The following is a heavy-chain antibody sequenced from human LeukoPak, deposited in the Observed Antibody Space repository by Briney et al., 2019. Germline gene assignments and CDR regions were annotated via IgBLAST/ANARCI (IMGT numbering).Heavy chain of an antibody. CDR1: GYSFTSYW. Sequence: GESLKISCNGSGYSFTSYWIGWVRQMPGKGLEWMGIIYPGDSDTRYSPSFQGQVTISADKSTSTAYLQWSSLKASDTAMYYCARQGGPESSFFDYWGQGTLVTVSS. CDR2: IYPGDSDT. D-gene: IGHD3-16*01. CDR3: ARQGGPESSFFDY. V-gene: IGHV5-51*01. J-gene: IGHJ4*02.